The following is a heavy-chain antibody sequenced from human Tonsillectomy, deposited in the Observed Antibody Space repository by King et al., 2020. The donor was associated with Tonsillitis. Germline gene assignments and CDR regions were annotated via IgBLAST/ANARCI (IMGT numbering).Heavy chain of an antibody. Sequence: QLVQSGAEVKKPGASVKVSCKASGYTFTSYDINWVRQATGQGLEWMGWMNPNSGNTGYAQKFQGRVTMTRNTSISTAYMELSSLRSEDTAVYYCARVICTNCYGEDDAFDIWGQGTMVTVSS. J-gene: IGHJ3*02. V-gene: IGHV1-8*02. CDR3: ARVICTNCYGEDDAFDI. D-gene: IGHD2-2*01. CDR2: MNPNSGNT. CDR1: GYTFTSYD.